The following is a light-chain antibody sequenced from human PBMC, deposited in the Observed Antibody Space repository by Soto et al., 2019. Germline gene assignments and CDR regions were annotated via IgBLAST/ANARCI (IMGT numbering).Light chain of an antibody. J-gene: IGKJ2*01. CDR3: QQYGSSVT. CDR1: QSVSSSY. V-gene: IGKV3-20*01. CDR2: GAS. Sequence: EIVLPQSPGPLSSSPGERATLSCRASQSVSSSYLAWYQQKPGQDPRLLIYGASSRATGIPDRISGSGSGTDFTLTISMLEPGDFAGDYCQQYGSSVTFGQGTKLVI.